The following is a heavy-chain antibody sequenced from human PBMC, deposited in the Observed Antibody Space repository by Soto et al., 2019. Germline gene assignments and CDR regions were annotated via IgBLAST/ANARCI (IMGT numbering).Heavy chain of an antibody. CDR2: ISISGDYT. J-gene: IGHJ5*02. CDR3: ARSPTGYSGEEWFDP. D-gene: IGHD5-18*01. Sequence: GGSLRLSCVGSGFTFSVDAMSWVRQAPGKGLEWVSGISISGDYTYYADSVKGRFTISRDNSKNTLYLQMNSLRAEDTAVYYCARSPTGYSGEEWFDPWGQGTLVTVSS. V-gene: IGHV3-23*01. CDR1: GFTFSVDA.